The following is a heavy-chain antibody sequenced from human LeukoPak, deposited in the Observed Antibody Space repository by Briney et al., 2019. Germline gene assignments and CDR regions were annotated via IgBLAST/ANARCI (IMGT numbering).Heavy chain of an antibody. V-gene: IGHV3-7*01. CDR1: GFTFSNFG. Sequence: PGGSLRLSCAASGFTFSNFGMSWVRQAPGKGLEWVANIKEDGSEEYYVDSVKGRFTISRDNAKNSLYLQMNSLRAEDTAVYYCARVYSDYFDYWGQGTLVTVSS. D-gene: IGHD2-21*01. J-gene: IGHJ4*02. CDR2: IKEDGSEE. CDR3: ARVYSDYFDY.